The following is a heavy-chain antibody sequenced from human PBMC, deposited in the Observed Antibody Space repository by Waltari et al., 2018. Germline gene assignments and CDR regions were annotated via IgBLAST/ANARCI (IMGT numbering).Heavy chain of an antibody. CDR3: ARDLLPYYYDSSGHGPNY. V-gene: IGHV1-18*04. Sequence: QVQLVQSGAEVKKPGASVKVSCKASGYTFTSYGISWVRQAPGQGLEWMGWISAYNGNTNYAQKLQGRCTRTTDTSTSTAYMGLRSLRSDDTAVYYCARDLLPYYYDSSGHGPNYWGQGTLVTVSS. D-gene: IGHD3-22*01. J-gene: IGHJ4*02. CDR1: GYTFTSYG. CDR2: ISAYNGNT.